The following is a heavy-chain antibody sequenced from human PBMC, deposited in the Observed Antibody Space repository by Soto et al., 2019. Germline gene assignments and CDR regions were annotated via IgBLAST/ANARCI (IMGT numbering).Heavy chain of an antibody. V-gene: IGHV3-23*01. CDR2: ISGNGDTT. Sequence: EVQLLESGGDLVQPGGSLRLSCAASGFTFSTYAMTWVRQVPGKGLEWVSAISGNGDTTYYADSVKGHFTISRDNSKSPQYLQMNSLRAEDTAVYTCARSRGAVADAWGFDYWGQGTLVTVST. D-gene: IGHD6-19*01. J-gene: IGHJ4*02. CDR1: GFTFSTYA. CDR3: ARSRGAVADAWGFDY.